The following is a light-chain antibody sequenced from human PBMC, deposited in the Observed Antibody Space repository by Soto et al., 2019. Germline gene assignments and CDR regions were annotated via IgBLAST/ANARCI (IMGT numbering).Light chain of an antibody. V-gene: IGKV3-15*01. Sequence: IVMTQSPATLSVSPGERATLSCRASQSVNNNLAWYQQKPGKAPNLLIYAASTRATGTPGRFSGSGSGTEFTHSIITLRPEEFAVFDCQQYTDRSPSCTFGQGTRLEI. CDR3: QQYTDRSPSCT. CDR2: AAS. CDR1: QSVNNN. J-gene: IGKJ2*02.